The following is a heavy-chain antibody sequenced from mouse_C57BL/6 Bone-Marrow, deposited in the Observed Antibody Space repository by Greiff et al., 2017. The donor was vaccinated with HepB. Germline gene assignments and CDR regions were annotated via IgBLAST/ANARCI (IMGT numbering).Heavy chain of an antibody. D-gene: IGHD2-1*01. J-gene: IGHJ2*01. V-gene: IGHV5-6*01. CDR3: ARHGGKWDFDY. Sequence: EVQLVESGGDLVKPGGSLKLSCAASGFTFSSYGMSWVRQTPDKRLEWVATISSGGSYTYYPDSVKGRFTISRDNAKNTLYLQMSSLKSEDTAMYYCARHGGKWDFDYWGQGTTLTVSS. CDR1: GFTFSSYG. CDR2: ISSGGSYT.